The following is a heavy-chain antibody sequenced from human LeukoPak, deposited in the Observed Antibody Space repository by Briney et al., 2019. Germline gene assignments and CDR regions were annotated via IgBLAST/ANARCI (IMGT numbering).Heavy chain of an antibody. D-gene: IGHD3-10*01. CDR2: ISTSGSYI. Sequence: PGGSLRLSCAASGFSFRTSAMNWVRQAPGQGLEWVSSISTSGSYIYYADSVEGRFTISRDNARNLLYLQMNSLRAEDTAVYYCVYGSGSYISHYFDYWGQGTLVTVSS. CDR3: VYGSGSYISHYFDY. V-gene: IGHV3-21*04. J-gene: IGHJ4*02. CDR1: GFSFRTSA.